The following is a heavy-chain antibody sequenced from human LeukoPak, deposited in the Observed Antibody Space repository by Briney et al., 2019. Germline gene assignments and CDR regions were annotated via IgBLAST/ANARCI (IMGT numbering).Heavy chain of an antibody. D-gene: IGHD1-26*01. CDR3: ATEWELPAYDAFDI. CDR2: FDPEDGET. Sequence: ASVKVSCKASGYTFTRYYMHWVRQAPGKGLEWMGGFDPEDGETIYAQKFQGRVTMTEDTSTDTAYMELSSLRSEDTAVYYCATEWELPAYDAFDIWGQGTMVTVSS. J-gene: IGHJ3*02. CDR1: GYTFTRYY. V-gene: IGHV1-24*01.